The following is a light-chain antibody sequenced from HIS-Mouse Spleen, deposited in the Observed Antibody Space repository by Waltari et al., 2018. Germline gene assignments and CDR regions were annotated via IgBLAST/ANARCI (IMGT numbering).Light chain of an antibody. CDR1: SGSIASNY. CDR3: QSYDSSNVV. J-gene: IGLJ2*01. V-gene: IGLV6-57*04. Sequence: NFMLTQPHSVSESPGKTVTISCTRSSGSIASNYVQWYQQRPGSAPTTVVYEVNQRPPGVPGRCSVSIDSSSNSASLTISGLKTEDEADYYCQSYDSSNVVFGGGTKLTVL. CDR2: EVN.